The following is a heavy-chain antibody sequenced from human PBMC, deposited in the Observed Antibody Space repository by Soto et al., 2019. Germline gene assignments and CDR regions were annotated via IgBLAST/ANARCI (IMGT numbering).Heavy chain of an antibody. CDR1: GYTFTSYA. Sequence: ASVKVSCKASGYTFTSYAMHWVRQAPGQRLEWMGWINAGNGNTKYSQKFQGRVTITRDTSASTAYMELSSLRSEDTAVYYCAREGVAGTLYNWFDPWGQGTLVTVSS. D-gene: IGHD6-19*01. CDR3: AREGVAGTLYNWFDP. V-gene: IGHV1-3*01. J-gene: IGHJ5*02. CDR2: INAGNGNT.